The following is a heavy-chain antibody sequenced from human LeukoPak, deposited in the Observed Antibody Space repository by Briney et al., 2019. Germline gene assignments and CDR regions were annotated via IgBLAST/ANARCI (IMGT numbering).Heavy chain of an antibody. V-gene: IGHV4-59*08. Sequence: SETLSLTCTVSGGSISSYYWSWIRQPPGKGLEWIGYIYYSGSTNYNPSLKSRVTISVDTSKNQFSLKLSSVTAADTAVYYCARRGPNYYGSGSAYFDYWGQRTLVTVSS. J-gene: IGHJ4*02. CDR3: ARRGPNYYGSGSAYFDY. CDR2: IYYSGST. CDR1: GGSISSYY. D-gene: IGHD3-10*01.